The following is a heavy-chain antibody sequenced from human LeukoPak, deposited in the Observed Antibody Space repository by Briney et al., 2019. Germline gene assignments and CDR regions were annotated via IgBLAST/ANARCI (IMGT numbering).Heavy chain of an antibody. CDR1: GGSISSGSYY. J-gene: IGHJ4*02. V-gene: IGHV4-61*02. Sequence: SETLSLTCTVSGGSISSGSYYWSWIRQPAGKGLEWIGRIYTSGSTNYNPSLKSRVTISVDTSKNQFSLKLSSVTAADTAVYYCATIPAGILGYWGQGTLVTVSS. CDR3: ATIPAGILGY. CDR2: IYTSGST. D-gene: IGHD2/OR15-2a*01.